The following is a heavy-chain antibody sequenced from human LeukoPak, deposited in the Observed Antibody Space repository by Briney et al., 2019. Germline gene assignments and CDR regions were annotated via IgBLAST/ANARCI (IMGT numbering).Heavy chain of an antibody. CDR2: INPNTGGT. CDR1: GYTFTGYY. D-gene: IGHD5-12*01. Sequence: GASVKVSCKASGYTFTGYYIHWVRQAPGQGLEWMAWINPNTGGTNFAQKFQGRVTVSRDTSISTAYMELTRLTSDDTAVYYCARGYSGYDLKVGYWGQGTLVTVSS. J-gene: IGHJ4*02. CDR3: ARGYSGYDLKVGY. V-gene: IGHV1-2*02.